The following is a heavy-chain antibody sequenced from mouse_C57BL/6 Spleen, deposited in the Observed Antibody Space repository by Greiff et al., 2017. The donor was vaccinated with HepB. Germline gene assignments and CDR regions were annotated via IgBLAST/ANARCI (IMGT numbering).Heavy chain of an antibody. V-gene: IGHV1-59*01. CDR3: ARYDGYYPYAMDY. CDR2: IEPTESYT. CDR1: GYTFTSYW. J-gene: IGHJ4*01. D-gene: IGHD2-3*01. Sequence: QVQLQQPGAELVRPGTSVKLSCKASGYTFTSYWMHWVKQRPGQGLEWIGVIEPTESYTNYNQKFKGKATLTVDTSSSTAYMQLSSLTSEDSAVYYCARYDGYYPYAMDYWGQGTSVTVSS.